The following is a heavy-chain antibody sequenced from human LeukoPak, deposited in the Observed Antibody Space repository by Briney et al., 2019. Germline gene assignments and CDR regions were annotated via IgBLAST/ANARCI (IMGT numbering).Heavy chain of an antibody. CDR3: AKNNGWFHLAQ. Sequence: TGGSLRLSCAVSGFNFRDHWMDWVRQAPGKGLEWVGHIKTDESETYYVDSLKGRFSTSRDNTNNALYLQMNSLRVEDTAVYYCAKNNGWFHLAQWGQGTLVTVSS. D-gene: IGHD6-19*01. J-gene: IGHJ4*02. V-gene: IGHV3-7*03. CDR2: IKTDESET. CDR1: GFNFRDHW.